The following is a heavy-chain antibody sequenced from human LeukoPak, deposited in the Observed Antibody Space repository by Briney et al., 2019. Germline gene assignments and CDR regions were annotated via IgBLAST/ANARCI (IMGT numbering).Heavy chain of an antibody. CDR2: ISYDGSNK. CDR1: GFTFSSYA. D-gene: IGHD3-22*01. V-gene: IGHV3-30-3*01. CDR3: AKDWGPATYYYDSSGPRPKEGDTDAFDI. J-gene: IGHJ3*02. Sequence: GGSLRLSCAASGFTFSSYAMHWVRQAPGKGLEWVAVISYDGSNKYYADSVKGRFTISRDNSKNTLYLQMNSLRAEDTAVYYCAKDWGPATYYYDSSGPRPKEGDTDAFDIWGQGTMVTVSS.